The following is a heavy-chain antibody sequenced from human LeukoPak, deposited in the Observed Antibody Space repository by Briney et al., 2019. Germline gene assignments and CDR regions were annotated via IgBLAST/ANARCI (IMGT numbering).Heavy chain of an antibody. J-gene: IGHJ5*02. CDR3: ARMTTILGWVDP. CDR1: GGSISSNY. CDR2: IYYSGST. Sequence: SQSLSLTCTVSGGSISSNYWSWIRHPPGKGREEIGYIYYSGSTKYIPYLKSRVTISVDTSKHQFSLNLSSVTAADTAMYYCARMTTILGWVDPWGQGTLVTVSS. V-gene: IGHV4-59*01. D-gene: IGHD5-24*01.